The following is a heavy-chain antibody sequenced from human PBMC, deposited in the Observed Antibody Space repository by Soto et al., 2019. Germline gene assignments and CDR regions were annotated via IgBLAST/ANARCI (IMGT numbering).Heavy chain of an antibody. J-gene: IGHJ4*02. CDR1: GFTFSNYA. CDR2: AIDDAGTA. CDR3: TRELSRADYRDSH. Sequence: EVQLLESGGGLVQPGGSLRLSCAASGFTFSNYAMRWVRQAPGKGLEWVASAIDDAGTAYHADSVRGRFTISRDHSKNTLYLQMYSLRVEDTALYYCTRELSRADYRDSHWGQGTLVTVSS. D-gene: IGHD4-17*01. V-gene: IGHV3-23*01.